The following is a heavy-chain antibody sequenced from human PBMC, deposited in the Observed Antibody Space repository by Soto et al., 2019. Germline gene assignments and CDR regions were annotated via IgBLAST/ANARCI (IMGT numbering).Heavy chain of an antibody. Sequence: QVQLVQSGAEVKKPGASVKVSCKASGYTFTSYGIRLVRQAPVQGLEWRGWISAYNGNTNYAQKLQGRVTMTTDTSTSTAYSELGSLQSDDTAVYYYARDKGDGSGSYYGYWGQGTLVTVSS. CDR1: GYTFTSYG. V-gene: IGHV1-18*01. J-gene: IGHJ4*02. CDR3: ARDKGDGSGSYYGY. D-gene: IGHD3-10*01. CDR2: ISAYNGNT.